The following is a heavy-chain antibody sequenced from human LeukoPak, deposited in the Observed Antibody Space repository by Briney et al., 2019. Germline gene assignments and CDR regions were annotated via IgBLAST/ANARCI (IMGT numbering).Heavy chain of an antibody. D-gene: IGHD3-10*01. J-gene: IGHJ3*02. CDR1: GGSISSSNW. V-gene: IGHV4-4*02. CDR3: ARQSGFGESAWCAFDI. Sequence: SGTLSLTCAVSGGSISSSNWWSWVRQPPGKGLEWIGEIYHSGSTNYNPSLKSRVTISVDKSKNQFSLKLSSVTAADTAVYYCARQSGFGESAWCAFDIWGQGTMVTVSS. CDR2: IYHSGST.